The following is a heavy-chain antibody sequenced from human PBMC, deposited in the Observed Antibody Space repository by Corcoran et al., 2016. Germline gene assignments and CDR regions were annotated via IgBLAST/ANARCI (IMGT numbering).Heavy chain of an antibody. CDR2: IIPIFGTA. CDR3: AVVSPYSSSPIDAFDS. D-gene: IGHD6-13*01. Sequence: QVQLVQSGAEVKKPGSSVKVSCKASGGTFSSYAISWVRQAPGQGLEWMGGIIPIFGTANYAQKFEGRVTITADKSTSTAYMELSSLRTEDTAVYYCAVVSPYSSSPIDAFDSWGQGTMVTVSS. CDR1: GGTFSSYA. V-gene: IGHV1-69*06. J-gene: IGHJ3*02.